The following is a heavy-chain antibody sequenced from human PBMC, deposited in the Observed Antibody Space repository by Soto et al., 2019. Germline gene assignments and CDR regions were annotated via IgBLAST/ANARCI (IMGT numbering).Heavy chain of an antibody. D-gene: IGHD2-15*01. J-gene: IGHJ4*02. CDR2: ITPTLGLT. CDR3: ARSPRGLSWGSDY. CDR1: GGTLSSYT. Sequence: QVQLVQSGAEVKKPGSSVRVSCKASGGTLSSYTISWVRQAPGQGLEWMGRITPTLGLTDYAQKFQGRVTITADKSTTTTYMELSSLRSEDTAVYYCARSPRGLSWGSDYWGQGTLVTVSS. V-gene: IGHV1-69*02.